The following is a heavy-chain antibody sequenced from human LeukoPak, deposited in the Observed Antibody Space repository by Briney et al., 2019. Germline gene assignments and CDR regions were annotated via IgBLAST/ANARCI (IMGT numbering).Heavy chain of an antibody. J-gene: IGHJ1*01. Sequence: SVEVSCKASGGTLSKNTINWVRQRAGQRVWGVGGITPLFGTANYAQKFQGRVTITADESASTAYMELSSLRSEDTAVYYCARDSSDIRSLIAHWGQGTLVTVSS. CDR3: ARDSSDIRSLIAH. V-gene: IGHV1-69*13. D-gene: IGHD2-15*01. CDR1: GGTLSKNT. CDR2: ITPLFGTA.